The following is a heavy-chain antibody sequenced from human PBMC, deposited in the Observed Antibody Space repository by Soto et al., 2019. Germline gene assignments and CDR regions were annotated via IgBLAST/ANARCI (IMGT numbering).Heavy chain of an antibody. CDR3: ARAPGAYCSDTSCPGKYHYCRGV. CDR1: GFTFSDYY. V-gene: IGHV3-11*01. CDR2: IDGGFNT. J-gene: IGHJ6*03. Sequence: RRLYFAASGFTFSDYYMSWIRQAPGKGLEWGAHIDGGFNTYSADSVKGRFTISRDNAKNSLYLQMSSLRAEDTAVYYCARAPGAYCSDTSCPGKYHYCRGVWGKGT. D-gene: IGHD2-2*01.